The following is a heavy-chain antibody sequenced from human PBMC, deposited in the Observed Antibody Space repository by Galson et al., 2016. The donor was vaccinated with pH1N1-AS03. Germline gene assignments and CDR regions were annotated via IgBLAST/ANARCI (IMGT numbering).Heavy chain of an antibody. CDR1: GYTFTRNY. Sequence: SVKVSCKASGYTFTRNYMHWVRQAPGQGLEWMGIINPSGGSTSYAQKFQGRVTMTRDTSTSTVCMELNSLRAEDTAVYYCAQDPVGYGSGNFVPINYFDYWGQGTLVTVSS. V-gene: IGHV1-46*01. J-gene: IGHJ4*02. D-gene: IGHD3-10*01. CDR2: INPSGGST. CDR3: AQDPVGYGSGNFVPINYFDY.